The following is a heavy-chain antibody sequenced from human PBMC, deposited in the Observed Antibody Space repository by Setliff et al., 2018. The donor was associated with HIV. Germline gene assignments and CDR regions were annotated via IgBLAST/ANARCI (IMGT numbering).Heavy chain of an antibody. Sequence: GSLRLSCVASGFAFDDFSMHWVRQAPGKGLEWVSLINKDGHHTLYADSVRGRFTISRDNRKDSLYLQMNSLSTGDTALYYCAKEHWGSNWSGLGVWGQGTTVTVSS. V-gene: IGHV3-43*01. CDR3: AKEHWGSNWSGLGV. CDR2: INKDGHHT. J-gene: IGHJ6*02. D-gene: IGHD6-13*01. CDR1: GFAFDDFS.